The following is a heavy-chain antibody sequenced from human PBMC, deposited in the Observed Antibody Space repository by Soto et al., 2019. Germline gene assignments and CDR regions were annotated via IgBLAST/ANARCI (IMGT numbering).Heavy chain of an antibody. CDR2: IYYSGST. Sequence: QVQLQESGPGLVKPSQTLSLTCTVSGGSISSGGYYWSWIRQHPGKGLEWIGYIYYSGSTYYNPSLKSRVTLLVDTSKNLFSLKLSSVTAADTAVYYCASRRELYVDYWGQGTLVTVSS. CDR3: ASRRELYVDY. D-gene: IGHD1-26*01. V-gene: IGHV4-31*03. J-gene: IGHJ4*02. CDR1: GGSISSGGYY.